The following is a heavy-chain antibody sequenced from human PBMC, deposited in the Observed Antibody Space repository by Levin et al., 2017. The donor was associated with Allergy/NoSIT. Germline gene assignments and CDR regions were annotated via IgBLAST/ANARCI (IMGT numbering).Heavy chain of an antibody. J-gene: IGHJ5*02. CDR3: ARRRWEYFGRSGYPLFDP. V-gene: IGHV2-5*02. CDR2: IYWDDEK. CDR1: GFSLSATKMG. Sequence: TLSLTCTFSGFSLSATKMGVGWFRQSPGKALEWLALIYWDDEKRYSPALNSRLSITKDTSRNQVVLTMTNVDPVDTATYYCARRRWEYFGRSGYPLFDPWGQGTLVTVSS. D-gene: IGHD3-3*01.